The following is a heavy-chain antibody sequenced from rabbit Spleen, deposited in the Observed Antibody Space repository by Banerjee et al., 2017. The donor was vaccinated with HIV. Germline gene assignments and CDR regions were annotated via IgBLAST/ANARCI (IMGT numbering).Heavy chain of an antibody. Sequence: VESGGDLVKPGASLTLTCKASGFDFSRYYYMCWVRQAPGKGLEWSGCINSGTANTYYASWAKGRFTISKTSSTTVTLQMTSLTAADTATYFCARDRPGSDNFDLWGQGTLVTVS. CDR2: INSGTANT. CDR1: GFDFSRYYY. J-gene: IGHJ4*01. D-gene: IGHD3-1*01. V-gene: IGHV1S40*01. CDR3: ARDRPGSDNFDL.